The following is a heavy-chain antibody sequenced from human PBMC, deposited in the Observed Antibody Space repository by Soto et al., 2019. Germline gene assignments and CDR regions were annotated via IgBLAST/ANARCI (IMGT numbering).Heavy chain of an antibody. V-gene: IGHV1-8*01. J-gene: IGHJ6*02. CDR3: ARTDIVLVPAALYYYYGMDV. D-gene: IGHD2-2*01. Sequence: QVQLVQSGAEVKKPGASVKVSCKASGYTFTSNDINWVRQATGQGLEWMGWMNPNSGNTGYAQKFQGRVTMTRNTSISTAYMELSSLRSEDTAVYYCARTDIVLVPAALYYYYGMDVWGQGTTVTVSS. CDR2: MNPNSGNT. CDR1: GYTFTSND.